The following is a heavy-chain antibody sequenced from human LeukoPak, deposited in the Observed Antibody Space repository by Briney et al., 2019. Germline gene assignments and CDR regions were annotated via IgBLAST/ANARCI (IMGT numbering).Heavy chain of an antibody. CDR2: ISADGSST. CDR3: ARDLRSDYEVY. D-gene: IGHD5-12*01. CDR1: GFTFSNNW. V-gene: IGHV3-74*01. Sequence: GGSLRLSCAASGFTFSNNWMHWVRQAPGKGLVWVSRISADGSSTSYADSVKGRFTISRDNAKNTLYLQMNSLRAEDTAVYYCARDLRSDYEVYWGQGTLVTVSS. J-gene: IGHJ4*02.